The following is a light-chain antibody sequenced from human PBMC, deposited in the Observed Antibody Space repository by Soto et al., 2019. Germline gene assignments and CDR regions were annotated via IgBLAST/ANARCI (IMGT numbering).Light chain of an antibody. V-gene: IGKV1-12*01. CDR3: QQANSFPFT. CDR2: AAS. J-gene: IGKJ3*01. Sequence: DIQMTQSPSSVSASVGDRVTITCRASRGVSSWLAWYQQKTGKAPNLLISAASSLQSGVPSRFSGSRSGTDFSLTISSLQPEDFATYYCQQANSFPFTFGPGPRVDIK. CDR1: RGVSSW.